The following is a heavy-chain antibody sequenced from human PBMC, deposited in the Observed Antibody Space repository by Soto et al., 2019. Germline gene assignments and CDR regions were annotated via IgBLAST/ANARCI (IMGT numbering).Heavy chain of an antibody. J-gene: IGHJ6*03. CDR3: ARESGGATATLDYYYFYMDV. D-gene: IGHD5-12*01. V-gene: IGHV1-2*02. Sequence: VQLAQSGAEVKKPGASVKVSCKTSGDSFNDYYIHWVRQAPGQGLEWMGWINPNGGATKYAQKFQGRVTVTRDTYIRTVYMELRSLRSDDTAVYYCARESGGATATLDYYYFYMDVWGKGTTVTVSS. CDR1: GDSFNDYY. CDR2: INPNGGAT.